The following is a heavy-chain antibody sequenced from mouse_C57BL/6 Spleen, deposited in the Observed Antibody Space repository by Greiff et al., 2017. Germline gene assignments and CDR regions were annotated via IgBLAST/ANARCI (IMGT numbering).Heavy chain of an antibody. CDR1: GFTFSDYG. D-gene: IGHD2-5*01. CDR3: ARSSNYVLYAMDY. Sequence: EVKLVESGGGLVKPGGSLKLYCAASGFTFSDYGMHWVRQAPEKGLEWVAYISSGSSTIYYADTVKGRFTISRDNAKNTLFLQMTSLRSEDTAMYYCARSSNYVLYAMDYWGQGTSVTVSS. J-gene: IGHJ4*01. CDR2: ISSGSSTI. V-gene: IGHV5-17*01.